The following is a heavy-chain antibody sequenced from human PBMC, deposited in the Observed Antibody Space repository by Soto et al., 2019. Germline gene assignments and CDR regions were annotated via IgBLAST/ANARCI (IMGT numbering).Heavy chain of an antibody. CDR3: ATEPIYYNDGSGYYPLGH. Sequence: ASVKVSCKASGYSFATHGFRWVRQAPGQGLECVGWISAHNGDTHYSQKFQGRVTLTTDTSTNTGYMELRSLTSDDTAVYFCATEPIYYNDGSGYYPLGHWGQGTLVTISS. J-gene: IGHJ4*02. CDR2: ISAHNGDT. D-gene: IGHD3-22*01. CDR1: GYSFATHG. V-gene: IGHV1-18*04.